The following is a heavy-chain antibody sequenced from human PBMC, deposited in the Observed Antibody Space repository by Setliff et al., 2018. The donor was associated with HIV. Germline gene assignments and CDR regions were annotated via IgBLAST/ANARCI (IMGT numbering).Heavy chain of an antibody. CDR1: GGSISSSSYY. J-gene: IGHJ4*02. CDR2: IHYSGST. Sequence: PSETLSLTCTVSGGSISSSSYYWGWIRQPPGKGLEWIGSIHYSGSTYYNPSLKSRVTISVDTSKSQFSLKLSSVTAADTAVYYCARHWSVDTAMDFDYWGQGTLVTVSS. D-gene: IGHD5-18*01. CDR3: ARHWSVDTAMDFDY. V-gene: IGHV4-39*01.